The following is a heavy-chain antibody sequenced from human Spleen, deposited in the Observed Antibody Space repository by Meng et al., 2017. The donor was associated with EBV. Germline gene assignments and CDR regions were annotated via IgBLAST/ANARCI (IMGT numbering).Heavy chain of an antibody. Sequence: QVQLVQSVAGVKKPGASVKVSCKASGYTFSGSYIHWVRQAPGQGLQWMGRIDPNSGDTNYAHNFQGRVNMTRDTPISTAYMEVSRLRSDDTALFFCARGVTTPDYWGQGTLVTVSS. CDR3: ARGVTTPDY. J-gene: IGHJ4*02. V-gene: IGHV1-2*06. CDR2: IDPNSGDT. D-gene: IGHD4-17*01. CDR1: GYTFSGSY.